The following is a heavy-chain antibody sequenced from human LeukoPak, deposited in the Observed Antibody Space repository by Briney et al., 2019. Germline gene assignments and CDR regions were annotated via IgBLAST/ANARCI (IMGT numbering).Heavy chain of an antibody. CDR1: GYSFTSYW. J-gene: IGHJ4*02. CDR3: VIGYSSGWYFDY. D-gene: IGHD6-19*01. Sequence: PGESLKISCKGSGYSFTSYWIGWVRQMPGKGLEWMGIIYPGGDSESRSSPSFQGQVTISADKSISTAYLQRSSLKASDTAMFYCVIGYSSGWYFDYWGQGTLVTVSS. CDR2: IYPGGDSES. V-gene: IGHV5-51*03.